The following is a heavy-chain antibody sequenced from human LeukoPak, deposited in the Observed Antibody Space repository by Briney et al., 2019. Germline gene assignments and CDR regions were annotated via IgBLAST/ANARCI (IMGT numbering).Heavy chain of an antibody. V-gene: IGHV1-69*05. D-gene: IGHD6-13*01. CDR3: ARVAAAGTRGAFDI. Sequence: ASVTVSFKGSGGTFSNYAIGGVGQAAGQGVEWMGGIIPIFGTANYAQKFQGRVTITTDESTSTAYMELSSLRSEDTAVYYCARVAAAGTRGAFDIWGQGTMVTVSS. J-gene: IGHJ3*02. CDR1: GGTFSNYA. CDR2: IIPIFGTA.